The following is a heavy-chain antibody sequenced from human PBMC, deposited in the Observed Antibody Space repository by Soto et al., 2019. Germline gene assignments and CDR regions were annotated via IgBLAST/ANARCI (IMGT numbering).Heavy chain of an antibody. J-gene: IGHJ4*02. CDR2: ISWNSGSI. CDR3: AKVRDTAMVRGRNYFDY. CDR1: GFTFDDYA. Sequence: EVQLVESGGGLVQPGRSLRLSCAASGFTFDDYAMHWVRQAPGKGLEWVSGISWNSGSIGYADSVKGRFTISRDNAKNSLYLQMNSLRAEDTALYYCAKVRDTAMVRGRNYFDYWGQGTLVTVSS. D-gene: IGHD5-18*01. V-gene: IGHV3-9*01.